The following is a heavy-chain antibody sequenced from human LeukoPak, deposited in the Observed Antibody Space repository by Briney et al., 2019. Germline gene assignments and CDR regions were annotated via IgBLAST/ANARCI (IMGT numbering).Heavy chain of an antibody. CDR2: ISSSGSTI. CDR1: GFTFSSYE. Sequence: GGSLRLSCAASGFTFSSYEMNWVRQAPGKGLEWVSYISSSGSTIYYADSVKGRFTISRDNAKNSLYLQMNSLRAEDTAVYYCAYLRDYYDSSGYYYHSAWGQGTLVTVSS. CDR3: AYLRDYYDSSGYYYHSA. J-gene: IGHJ5*02. V-gene: IGHV3-48*03. D-gene: IGHD3-22*01.